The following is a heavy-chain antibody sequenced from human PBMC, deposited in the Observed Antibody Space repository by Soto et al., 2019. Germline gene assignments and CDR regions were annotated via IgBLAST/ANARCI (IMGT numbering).Heavy chain of an antibody. CDR2: IWYDGSNK. V-gene: IGHV3-33*01. Sequence: QVQLVESGGGVVQPGRSLRLSCAASGFTFSSYGMHWVRQAPGKGLEWVAVIWYDGSNKYYADSVKGRFTISRDNSKNTLYLQMNRLRAEDTAVYYCERPGERGAFDIWGQGTMVTVSS. CDR3: ERPGERGAFDI. CDR1: GFTFSSYG. D-gene: IGHD4-17*01. J-gene: IGHJ3*02.